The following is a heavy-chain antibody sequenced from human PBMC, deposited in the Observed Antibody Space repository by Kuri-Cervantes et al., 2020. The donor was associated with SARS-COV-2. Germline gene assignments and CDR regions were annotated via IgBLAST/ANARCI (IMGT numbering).Heavy chain of an antibody. D-gene: IGHD4-11*01. CDR2: ISYDGSNK. CDR3: ARERVGVTTFYYYGLDV. J-gene: IGHJ6*01. Sequence: GGSLRLSCAASGFTFSSYAMHWVRQAPGKGLEWVAVISYDGSNKYYADSVKGRFTISRDNSKNTLYLQMNSLRAEDTAVYYCARERVGVTTFYYYGLDVWGQATTATVSS. V-gene: IGHV3-30*01. CDR1: GFTFSSYA.